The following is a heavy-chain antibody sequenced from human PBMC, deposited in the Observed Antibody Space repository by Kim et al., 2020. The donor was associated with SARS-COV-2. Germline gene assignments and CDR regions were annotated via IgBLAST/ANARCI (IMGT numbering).Heavy chain of an antibody. CDR3: ARDQTGLFDY. D-gene: IGHD5-12*01. V-gene: IGHV4-61*02. Sequence: SETLSLTCTVSGGSISSGSYYWSWIRQPAGKGLEWIGRIYTSGSTNYNPSLKSRVTISVDTSKNQFSLKLSSVTAADTAVYYCARDQTGLFDYWGQGTLVTVSS. CDR1: GGSISSGSYY. CDR2: IYTSGST. J-gene: IGHJ4*02.